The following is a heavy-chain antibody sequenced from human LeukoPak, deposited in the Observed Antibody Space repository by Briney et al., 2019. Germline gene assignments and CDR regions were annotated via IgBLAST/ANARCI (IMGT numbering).Heavy chain of an antibody. CDR1: GFTFSGSA. J-gene: IGHJ4*02. D-gene: IGHD2-2*02. CDR2: ITGSGATT. V-gene: IGHV3-23*01. CDR3: AKNAPHCRSAACYIE. Sequence: GGSLRLSCAASGFTFSGSAMTWVRQAPGKGLEWVSAITGSGATTYYADFVKGRFTVSRDNSKNTLYLQMSSLRAEDTAVYYCAKNAPHCRSAACYIEWGQGTLVTVSS.